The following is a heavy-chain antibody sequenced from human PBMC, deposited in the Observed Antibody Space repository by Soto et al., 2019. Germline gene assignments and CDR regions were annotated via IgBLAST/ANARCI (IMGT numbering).Heavy chain of an antibody. CDR1: GGSISSYY. D-gene: IGHD3-22*01. J-gene: IGHJ4*02. V-gene: IGHV4-59*01. Sequence: SETLSLTCTVSGGSISSYYWSWIRQPPGKGLEWIGYIYYSGSTNYNPSLKSRVTISVDTSKNQFSLKLSSVTAADTAVYYCASGPNYYDSSGYPFDYWGQGTLVTISS. CDR3: ASGPNYYDSSGYPFDY. CDR2: IYYSGST.